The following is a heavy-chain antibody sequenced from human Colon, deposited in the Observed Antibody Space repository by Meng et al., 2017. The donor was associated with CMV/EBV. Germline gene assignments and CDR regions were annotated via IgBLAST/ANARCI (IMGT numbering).Heavy chain of an antibody. CDR2: INTDGSTT. CDR1: GFTFSSKW. CDR3: ASRDY. V-gene: IGHV3-74*01. Sequence: ELELVESAAGQFQPGGSLILSCAASGFTFSSKWMHWVRQGPGKGLVWVSRINTDGSTTYYADSVKGRFTISRDNAKNTLYLQMNSLRAEDTAVYYCASRDYWGQGTLVTVSS. J-gene: IGHJ4*02.